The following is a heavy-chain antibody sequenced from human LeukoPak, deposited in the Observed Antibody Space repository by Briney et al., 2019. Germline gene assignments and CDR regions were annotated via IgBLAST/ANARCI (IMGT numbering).Heavy chain of an antibody. CDR2: INPNSGGT. CDR1: GYTFTGYY. CDR3: ARVPGITGTNAEFDY. V-gene: IGHV1-2*02. Sequence: ASVKVSCKASGYTFTGYYMHWVRQAPGQGLEWMGWINPNSGGTNYAQKFQGRVTMTRDTSISTAYMELSRLRSDDTAVYYCARVPGITGTNAEFDYWGQGTLVTVSS. J-gene: IGHJ4*02. D-gene: IGHD1-20*01.